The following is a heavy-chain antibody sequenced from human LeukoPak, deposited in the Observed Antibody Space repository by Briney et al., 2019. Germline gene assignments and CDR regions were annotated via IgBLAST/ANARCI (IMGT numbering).Heavy chain of an antibody. CDR3: ARRKTSGGLRGLVVVPFSYYFDY. D-gene: IGHD3-22*01. J-gene: IGHJ4*02. Sequence: SETLSLTCTVSGGSISSYYWSWIRQPPGKGLEWTGYIYYSGSTNYNPSLKSRVTISVDTSKNQFSLKLSSVTAADTAVYYCARRKTSGGLRGLVVVPFSYYFDYWGQGTLVTVSS. V-gene: IGHV4-59*08. CDR2: IYYSGST. CDR1: GGSISSYY.